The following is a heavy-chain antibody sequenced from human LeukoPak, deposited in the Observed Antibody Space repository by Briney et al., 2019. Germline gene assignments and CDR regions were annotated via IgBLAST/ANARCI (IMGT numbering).Heavy chain of an antibody. J-gene: IGHJ6*03. V-gene: IGHV3-21*01. Sequence: GGSLRLSCAASGFTFSSYSMNWVRQAPGKGLEWVSSISSSSSYIYYADSVKGRFTISRDNAKNSLYLQMNSLRAEDTAVYYCARVRGRGVYYMDVWGKGTTVTISS. CDR1: GFTFSSYS. CDR3: ARVRGRGVYYMDV. D-gene: IGHD3-10*01. CDR2: ISSSSSYI.